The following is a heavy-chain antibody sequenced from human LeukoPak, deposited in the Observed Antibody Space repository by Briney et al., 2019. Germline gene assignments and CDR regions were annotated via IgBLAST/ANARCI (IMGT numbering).Heavy chain of an antibody. CDR2: ISSSSSYI. CDR1: GFTFSSYN. CDR3: ARVGGDSSGWGYFDY. J-gene: IGHJ4*02. Sequence: GGSLRLSCAASGFTFSSYNMNWVRQAPGRGLEWVSSISSSSSYIYYADSVKGRFTISRDNAKNSLYLQMNSLRAEDTAVYYCARVGGDSSGWGYFDYWGQGTLVTVSS. D-gene: IGHD6-19*01. V-gene: IGHV3-21*01.